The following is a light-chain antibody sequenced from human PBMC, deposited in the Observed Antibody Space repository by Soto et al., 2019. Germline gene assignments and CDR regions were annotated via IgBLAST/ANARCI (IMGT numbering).Light chain of an antibody. CDR1: SSNIGSNT. J-gene: IGLJ1*01. Sequence: QSVLTQPPSASGTPGRRVTISCSGGSSNIGSNTVNWYQQLPGTAPKLLIYTNNQRPSGVPDRFSGSKSGTSASLAISRLQSDDEADYYCAAWDDSLNGYLFGTGTKVTVL. CDR2: TNN. CDR3: AAWDDSLNGYL. V-gene: IGLV1-44*01.